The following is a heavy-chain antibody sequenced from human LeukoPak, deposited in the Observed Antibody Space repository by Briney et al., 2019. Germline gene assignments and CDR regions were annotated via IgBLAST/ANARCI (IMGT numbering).Heavy chain of an antibody. CDR3: AREVVIFPDYYYYGMDV. CDR2: ISRSGDTL. D-gene: IGHD2/OR15-2a*01. V-gene: IGHV3-11*01. CDR1: GFPFRDYY. J-gene: IGHJ6*02. Sequence: GGSLRLSCAASGFPFRDYYMTWIRQAPGKGLEWISYISRSGDTLYYADSVEGRFSISRDNAKNSLFLQMNSLRADDTAVYYCAREVVIFPDYYYYGMDVWGQGTTVTVSS.